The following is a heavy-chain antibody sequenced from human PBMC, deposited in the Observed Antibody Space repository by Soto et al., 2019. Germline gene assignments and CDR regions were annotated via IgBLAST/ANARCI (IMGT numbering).Heavy chain of an antibody. CDR3: ARGHPYDILTGYWPL. CDR1: GGSFSGYY. D-gene: IGHD3-9*01. V-gene: IGHV4-34*01. Sequence: SETLSLTCAIHGGSFSGYYWSWIRQPPGKGLEWIGEINDSGRTNYNPSLKSRVTIPVDTSKTQFSLKLSSATAADTAVYYCARGHPYDILTGYWPLWGQGTLVTVSS. CDR2: INDSGRT. J-gene: IGHJ4*02.